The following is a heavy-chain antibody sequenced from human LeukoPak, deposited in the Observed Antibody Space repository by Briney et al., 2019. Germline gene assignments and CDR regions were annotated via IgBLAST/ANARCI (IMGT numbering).Heavy chain of an antibody. Sequence: GESLKISCKGSGYSFTSYWICWVRQMPGKGLEWMGIIYPGDSDTRYSPSFQGQVTISADKSISTAYLQWSSLKASDTAMYYCASPTLGYYYGMDVWGQGTTVTVSS. D-gene: IGHD6-13*01. V-gene: IGHV5-51*01. CDR3: ASPTLGYYYGMDV. CDR1: GYSFTSYW. CDR2: IYPGDSDT. J-gene: IGHJ6*02.